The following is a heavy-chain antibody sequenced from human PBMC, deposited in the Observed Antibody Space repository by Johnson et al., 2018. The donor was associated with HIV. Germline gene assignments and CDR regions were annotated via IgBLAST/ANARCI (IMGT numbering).Heavy chain of an antibody. Sequence: QVQLVESGGGVVQPGRSLRLSCAASGFTFSSYAMHWVRQAPGKGLEWVAVISYDGKSTYYADSVKGRFTISRDNSKNTLYLQMNSLRAEDTAVYYCAKDERGAAGTRGLDAFDIWGQGTMVTVSS. J-gene: IGHJ3*02. CDR1: GFTFSSYA. D-gene: IGHD6-13*01. CDR2: ISYDGKST. CDR3: AKDERGAAGTRGLDAFDI. V-gene: IGHV3-30*04.